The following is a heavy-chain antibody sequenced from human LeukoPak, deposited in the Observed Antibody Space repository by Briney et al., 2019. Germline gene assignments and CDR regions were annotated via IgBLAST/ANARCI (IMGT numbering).Heavy chain of an antibody. CDR1: GFTFSTYA. CDR3: TKGSRSYYYFDY. V-gene: IGHV3-23*01. CDR2: ISNSGGTT. Sequence: PGGSLRLSCAASGFTFSTYAMSWVRQAPGKGLEWVSIISNSGGTTFYADSVKGRFTISRDNSKNSLYLQMDSLRAEDTAVYYCTKGSRSYYYFDYCGQGTLVTVSS. J-gene: IGHJ4*02. D-gene: IGHD1-26*01.